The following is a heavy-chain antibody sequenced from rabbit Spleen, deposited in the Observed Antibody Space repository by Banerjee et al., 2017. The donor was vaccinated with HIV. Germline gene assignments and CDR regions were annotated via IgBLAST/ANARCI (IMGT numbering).Heavy chain of an antibody. CDR1: GVSFSGKDV. Sequence: EQLEESGGGLVKPEGSLTLTCKASGVSFSGKDVMCWVRQTPGKGLEWIACINAVTGKAVYASWAKGRFTFSKTSSTTVTLQMTSLTAADTATYFCARDLGGVIGWNFKLWGQGTLVTV. CDR2: INAVTGKA. J-gene: IGHJ4*01. CDR3: ARDLGGVIGWNFKL. V-gene: IGHV1S45*01. D-gene: IGHD1-1*01.